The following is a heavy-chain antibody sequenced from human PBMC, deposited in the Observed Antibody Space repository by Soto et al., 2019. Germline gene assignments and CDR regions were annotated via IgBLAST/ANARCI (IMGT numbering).Heavy chain of an antibody. J-gene: IGHJ4*02. Sequence: GSLRLSCAASGFTFRSYEMNWVCQAPGKGLEWVSYISSSGDTIYYADSVKGRFTISRDNAKNSLYLQMRSLRAEDTAVYYCARAYYYESSGYEYYFDYWGQGALVTVSS. CDR3: ARAYYYESSGYEYYFDY. D-gene: IGHD3-22*01. CDR1: GFTFRSYE. V-gene: IGHV3-48*03. CDR2: ISSSGDTI.